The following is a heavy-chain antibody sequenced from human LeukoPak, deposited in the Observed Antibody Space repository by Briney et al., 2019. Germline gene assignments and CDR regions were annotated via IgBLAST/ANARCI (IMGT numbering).Heavy chain of an antibody. Sequence: GGSLRLSCAASGFTFDDYAMHCVRQAPGKGLEWVSGISGNSGSIGYADSVKGRFTISRDNATNSLYLQMNSLRAEDTALYYCAKARPYYYDSSGYYLDYWGQGTLVTVSS. CDR1: GFTFDDYA. D-gene: IGHD3-22*01. CDR3: AKARPYYYDSSGYYLDY. J-gene: IGHJ4*02. CDR2: ISGNSGSI. V-gene: IGHV3-9*01.